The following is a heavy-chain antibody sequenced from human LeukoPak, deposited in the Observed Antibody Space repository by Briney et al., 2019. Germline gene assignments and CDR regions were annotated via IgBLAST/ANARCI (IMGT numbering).Heavy chain of an antibody. CDR1: GFTFSTYA. CDR2: ISASGGGT. J-gene: IGHJ4*02. CDR3: AKGQREGYTQHFDY. Sequence: PGGSLRLSCAASGFTFSTYAMIWVRQAPGKGLEWVSAISASGGGTYYTDSVKGRFTISRDNSKNTLYVQMNSLRAEDTAVYYCAKGQREGYTQHFDYWGRGTLVTVSS. V-gene: IGHV3-23*01. D-gene: IGHD5-18*01.